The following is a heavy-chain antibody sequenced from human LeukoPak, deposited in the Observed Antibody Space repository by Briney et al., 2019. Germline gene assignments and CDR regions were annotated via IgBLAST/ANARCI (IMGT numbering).Heavy chain of an antibody. V-gene: IGHV3-30*02. CDR1: GFTFSTYG. J-gene: IGHJ4*02. Sequence: PGGSLRLSCAASGFTFSTYGMHWARQAPGKGVEWMTFIQAGGEEKYYAAPVKGRFTFSRDNTKTTLYLQMNSLRAEDTAVYYCARDTPGYGGDDFDYWGQGALVAVSS. D-gene: IGHD4-23*01. CDR3: ARDTPGYGGDDFDY. CDR2: IQAGGEEK.